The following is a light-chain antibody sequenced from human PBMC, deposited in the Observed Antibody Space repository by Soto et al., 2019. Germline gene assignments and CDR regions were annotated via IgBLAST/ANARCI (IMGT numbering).Light chain of an antibody. CDR2: DAS. CDR1: QDINNF. CDR3: QQYDNLPIT. J-gene: IGKJ3*01. Sequence: IQMPQSPSSLSASVGDRVTITCQASQDINNFLNWYHQKPGKAPKVLIYDASNLERGVPSRFSGSGYGTVFTFTISSLQPEDIGTYYCQQYDNLPITFGPGTKVDLK. V-gene: IGKV1-33*01.